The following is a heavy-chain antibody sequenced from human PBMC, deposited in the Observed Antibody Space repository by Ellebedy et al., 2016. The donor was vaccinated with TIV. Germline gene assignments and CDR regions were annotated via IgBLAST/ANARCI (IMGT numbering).Heavy chain of an antibody. V-gene: IGHV5-10-1*01. Sequence: GESLKISXKGSGYSFTLFWITWVRQMPGKGLEWMARIDPSDPSGSYTTYSPSFQGHVTISFDNSITTAYLQWSSLKASDTAIYYCARHELGSNAAFDYWGQGTLVTVSS. J-gene: IGHJ4*02. CDR2: IDPSDPSGSYT. D-gene: IGHD7-27*01. CDR3: ARHELGSNAAFDY. CDR1: GYSFTLFW.